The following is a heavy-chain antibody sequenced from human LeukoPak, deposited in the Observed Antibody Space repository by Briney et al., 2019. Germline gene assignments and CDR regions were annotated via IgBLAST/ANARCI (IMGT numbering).Heavy chain of an antibody. J-gene: IGHJ4*02. D-gene: IGHD3-22*01. CDR3: ASNYYDSSGYLTSFFDY. Sequence: PSETLSLTCTVSGGSISSYYWSWIRQPPGKGLEWIGYIYYSGSTNYNPSLKSRVTISVDTSKNQFSLKLSSVTAADTAVYYCASNYYDSSGYLTSFFDYWGQGTLVTVSS. CDR1: GGSISSYY. V-gene: IGHV4-59*01. CDR2: IYYSGST.